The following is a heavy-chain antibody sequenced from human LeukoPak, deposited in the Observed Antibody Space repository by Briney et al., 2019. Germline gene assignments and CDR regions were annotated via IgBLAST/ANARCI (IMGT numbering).Heavy chain of an antibody. V-gene: IGHV4-61*01. CDR1: GYSISSGYY. J-gene: IGHJ6*02. CDR2: IYYSGST. Sequence: SETLSLTCTVSGYSISSGYYWGWIRQPPGKGLEWIGYIYYSGSTNYNPSLKSRVTISVDTSKNQFSLKLSSVTAADTAVYYCTRSLDYYYGMDVWGQGTTVTVSS. CDR3: TRSLDYYYGMDV.